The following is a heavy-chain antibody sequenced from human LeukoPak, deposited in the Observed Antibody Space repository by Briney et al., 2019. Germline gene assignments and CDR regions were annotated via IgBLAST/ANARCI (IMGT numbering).Heavy chain of an antibody. CDR2: INHSGST. D-gene: IGHD6-6*01. CDR3: ARSLAARHRYNWFDP. Sequence: SETLSLTCAVYGGSFSGYYWSWIRQPPGKGLEWIGEINHSGSTNYNPSLKSRVTISVDTSKNQFSLKLSSVTAADTAVYYCARSLAARHRYNWFDPWGQGTLVTVSS. J-gene: IGHJ5*02. CDR1: GGSFSGYY. V-gene: IGHV4-34*01.